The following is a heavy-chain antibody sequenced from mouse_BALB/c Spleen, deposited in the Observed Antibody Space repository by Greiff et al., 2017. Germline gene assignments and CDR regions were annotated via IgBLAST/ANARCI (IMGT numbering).Heavy chain of an antibody. D-gene: IGHD2-4*01. Sequence: VQLQQSGAELARPGASVKMSCTASGYTFTSYTMHWVKQRPGQGLEWIGYINPSSGYTNYNQKFKDKATLTADKSSSTAYMQLSSLTSEDSAVYYCARCDYGVYYAMDYWGQGTSVTVSS. J-gene: IGHJ4*01. V-gene: IGHV1-4*01. CDR1: GYTFTSYT. CDR2: INPSSGYT. CDR3: ARCDYGVYYAMDY.